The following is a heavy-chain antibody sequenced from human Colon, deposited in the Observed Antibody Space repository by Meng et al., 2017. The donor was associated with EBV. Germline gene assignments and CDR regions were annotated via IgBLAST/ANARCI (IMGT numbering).Heavy chain of an antibody. CDR2: IYHSGST. CDR3: ARVGAYCGGDCYHPR. J-gene: IGHJ4*02. CDR1: GGSLSSRNW. Sequence: QGELQGSGPGLGKPSGTLSLTCAVSGGSLSSRNWWSWVRQPPGKGLEWIGEIYHSGSTNYNPSLKSRVTISVDESKNQFSLRLSSVTAADTAVYYCARVGAYCGGDCYHPRWGQGTLVTVSS. D-gene: IGHD2-21*02. V-gene: IGHV4-4*02.